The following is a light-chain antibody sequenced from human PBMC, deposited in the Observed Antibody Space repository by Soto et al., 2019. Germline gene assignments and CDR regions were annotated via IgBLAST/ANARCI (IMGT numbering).Light chain of an antibody. V-gene: IGKV1-27*01. CDR1: QGISNY. CDR3: HKYNSAPWT. J-gene: IGKJ1*01. CDR2: VAS. Sequence: DIQMTQSPSSLSASVGDRFTITCRASQGISNYLAWYQQQPGKVPKLLIYVASTLQSGVPSRFSGSGSGTDFTLTISSLQPEDVATYYCHKYNSAPWTFGQGTKVEIK.